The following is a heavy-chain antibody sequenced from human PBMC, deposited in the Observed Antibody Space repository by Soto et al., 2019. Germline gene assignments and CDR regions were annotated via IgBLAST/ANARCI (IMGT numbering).Heavy chain of an antibody. CDR1: GFTVSSYW. D-gene: IGHD3-22*01. Sequence: LSCAASGFTVSSYWIHWVRQAPMKVLVWVSRINSDGSSTSYADSVKGRFTISRDNAKNTLYLQMNSLRAEDTAVYYCARAYYYDSSGYAPSDYWGQGTLVTVSA. CDR2: INSDGSST. CDR3: ARAYYYDSSGYAPSDY. V-gene: IGHV3-74*01. J-gene: IGHJ4*02.